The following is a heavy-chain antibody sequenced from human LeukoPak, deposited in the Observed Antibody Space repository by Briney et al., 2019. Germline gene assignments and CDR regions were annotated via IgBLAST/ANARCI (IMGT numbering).Heavy chain of an antibody. V-gene: IGHV4-39*07. Sequence: SETLSLTCTVSGGSISTSNYYWGWIRQPPGKGLEWIGNIFYSGSTYYSPSLKSRVTISLDTSRNQFSLKLGSVTAADTAVYYCASGFYCSGGSCYSAFDYWGQGTLVTVSS. D-gene: IGHD2-15*01. CDR3: ASGFYCSGGSCYSAFDY. J-gene: IGHJ4*02. CDR2: IFYSGST. CDR1: GGSISTSNYY.